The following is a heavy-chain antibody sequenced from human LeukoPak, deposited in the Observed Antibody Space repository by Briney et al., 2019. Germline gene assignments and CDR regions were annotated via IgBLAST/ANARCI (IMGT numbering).Heavy chain of an antibody. CDR2: ISSNGGST. V-gene: IGHV3-64*01. D-gene: IGHD5-18*01. CDR3: ARGKDTAMVLPADY. J-gene: IGHJ4*02. Sequence: PGGSLRLSCAASGFIFSSYAMHWVRQAPGKGLEYVSAISSNGGSTYYANSVKGRFTISRDNSKNTLYLQMGSLRAEDMAVYYCARGKDTAMVLPADYWGQGTLVTVSS. CDR1: GFIFSSYA.